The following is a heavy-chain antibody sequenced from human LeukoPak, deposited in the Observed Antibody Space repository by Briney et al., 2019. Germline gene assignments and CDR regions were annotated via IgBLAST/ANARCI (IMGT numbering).Heavy chain of an antibody. Sequence: GESLKISCKVSGYSFTSYWIGWVRQMPGKGLEWMGIIYPGDSDSRLSPSLQGQVTISADKSISTAYLQWNSLKASDTAMYYCARGHHVVVATATWASDAFDLWGQGTMVTVSS. CDR3: ARGHHVVVATATWASDAFDL. D-gene: IGHD2-21*02. V-gene: IGHV5-51*01. CDR1: GYSFTSYW. J-gene: IGHJ3*01. CDR2: IYPGDSDS.